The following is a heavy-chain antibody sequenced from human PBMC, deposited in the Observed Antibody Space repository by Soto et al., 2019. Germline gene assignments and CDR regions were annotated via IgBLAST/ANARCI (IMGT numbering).Heavy chain of an antibody. D-gene: IGHD2-2*01. CDR3: ARGYDFVVVPAALWFDP. J-gene: IGHJ5*02. CDR2: INHSGST. CDR1: GGSFSGYY. V-gene: IGHV4-34*01. Sequence: QVQLQQWGAGLLKPSETLSLTCAVYGGSFSGYYWSWIRQPPGKGLEWIGEINHSGSTNYNPSLKIRVTISVDTSKTQFSLKLSSVTVADTAVYYCARGYDFVVVPAALWFDPWGQGTLVTVSS.